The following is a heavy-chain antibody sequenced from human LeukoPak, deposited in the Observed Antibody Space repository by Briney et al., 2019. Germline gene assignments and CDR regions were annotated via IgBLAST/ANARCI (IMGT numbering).Heavy chain of an antibody. J-gene: IGHJ3*01. CDR2: YDPEDGEA. CDR3: AAWRRDYYGSMAT. Sequence: ASVKVSCKVSGYTLTELSIHWVRQARGIGLEWMGGYDPEDGEAFYAQKVEDRVTLTVDTSTHTAYMELNSLTCDDTAVYYCAAWRRDYYGSMATWGQGTMVTVSS. V-gene: IGHV1-24*01. CDR1: GYTLTELS. D-gene: IGHD3-10*01.